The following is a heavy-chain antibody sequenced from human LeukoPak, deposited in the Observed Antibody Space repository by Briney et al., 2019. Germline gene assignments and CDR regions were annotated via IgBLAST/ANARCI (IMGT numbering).Heavy chain of an antibody. CDR1: GASVSTRGFC. CDR2: IYPSGGA. J-gene: IGHJ4*02. V-gene: IGHV4-30-2*01. D-gene: IGHD5-24*01. CDR3: ARVIREMASPASLDY. Sequence: PSETLSLTCNVSGASVSTRGFCLNWIRQPPGKGLEWLGCIYPSGGAYYNPSLKSRVTISVDTSKNQFSLKLSSVTAADTAVYYCARVIREMASPASLDYWGQGTLVTVSS.